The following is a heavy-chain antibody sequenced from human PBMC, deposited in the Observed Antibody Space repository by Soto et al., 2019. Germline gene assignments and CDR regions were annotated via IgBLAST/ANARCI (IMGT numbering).Heavy chain of an antibody. CDR1: GFTFSNYD. V-gene: IGHV3-30*18. J-gene: IGHJ3*02. CDR3: AKGLSMIVADTFHI. CDR2: ISNDGSEK. D-gene: IGHD3-22*01. Sequence: QVQLVESGGGVVQPGRSLRLSCAASGFTFSNYDMHWVRQAPGKGLEWVAVISNDGSEKYYADSVKGRFTLSRDNSKNTLDLQMNSLRAEDTAVYYCAKGLSMIVADTFHIWGQGAVVTVSS.